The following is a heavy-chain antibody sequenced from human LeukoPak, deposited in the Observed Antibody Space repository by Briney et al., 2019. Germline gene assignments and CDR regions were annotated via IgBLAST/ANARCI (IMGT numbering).Heavy chain of an antibody. V-gene: IGHV1-69*04. CDR1: GGTFSSYA. CDR3: ARLTVAGYFDY. D-gene: IGHD6-19*01. J-gene: IGHJ4*02. Sequence: SVKVSCKASGGTFSSYAISWVRQAPGQGLEWMGRIIPILGIANYAQKFQGRVTITADKSTSTAYMELSSLRSEDTAVYYCARLTVAGYFDYWGQGTLVTVSS. CDR2: IIPILGIA.